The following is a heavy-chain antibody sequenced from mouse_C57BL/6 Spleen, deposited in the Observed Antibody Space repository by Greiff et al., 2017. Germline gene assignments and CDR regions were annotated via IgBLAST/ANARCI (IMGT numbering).Heavy chain of an antibody. CDR3: ARYYGNDVYAMDY. D-gene: IGHD2-2*01. V-gene: IGHV5-17*01. CDR1: GFTFSDYG. Sequence: EVKLVESGGGLVKPGGSLKLSCAASGFTFSDYGMHWVRQAPEKGLEWVAYISSGSSTIYYADTVKGRFTISRDNAKNTLFLQMTSLRSEDTAMYYCARYYGNDVYAMDYWGQGTSVTVSS. J-gene: IGHJ4*01. CDR2: ISSGSSTI.